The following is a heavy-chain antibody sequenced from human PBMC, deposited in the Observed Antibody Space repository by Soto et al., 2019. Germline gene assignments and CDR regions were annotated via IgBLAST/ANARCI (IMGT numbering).Heavy chain of an antibody. CDR2: IYSGGST. V-gene: IGHV3-53*01. D-gene: IGHD6-13*01. CDR1: GFTVSSNY. J-gene: IGHJ4*02. CDR3: ARGIAAAGALYDY. Sequence: EVQLVESGGGLIQPGGSLRLSCTASGFTVSSNYMSWVRQAPGKGLEWVSVIYSGGSTYYADSVKGRFTISRDNSKNTLYLQMNSLRAEDTAVYYCARGIAAAGALYDYWGQGTLVTVSS.